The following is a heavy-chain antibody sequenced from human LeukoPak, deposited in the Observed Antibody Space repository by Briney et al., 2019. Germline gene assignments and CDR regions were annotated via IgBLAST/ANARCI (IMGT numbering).Heavy chain of an antibody. CDR1: GGSFSGYY. V-gene: IGHV4-34*01. CDR2: INHSGST. Sequence: SETLSLTCAVYGGSFSGYYWSWIRQPPGKGLEWIGEINHSGSTNYNPSLKSRVTISVDTSKNQSSLELSSVTAADTAVYYCARLTGWNDVTGYYFDYWGQGSLVTVSS. CDR3: ARLTGWNDVTGYYFDY. J-gene: IGHJ4*02. D-gene: IGHD1-1*01.